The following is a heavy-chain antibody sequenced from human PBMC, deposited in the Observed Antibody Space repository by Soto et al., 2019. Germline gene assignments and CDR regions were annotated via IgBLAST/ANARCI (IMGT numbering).Heavy chain of an antibody. CDR2: IIPIFGTA. CDR3: ARDYRCRPNPDYYYYGMDV. V-gene: IGHV1-69*01. Sequence: QVQLVQSGAEVKKPGSSVKVSCKASGGTFSSYAISWVRQATGQGLAWMGGIIPIFGTANYAQKFQGRVTITADESTSTAYMELSSLRSEDTAVYYCARDYRCRPNPDYYYYGMDVWGQGTTVTVSS. J-gene: IGHJ6*02. D-gene: IGHD1-26*01. CDR1: GGTFSSYA.